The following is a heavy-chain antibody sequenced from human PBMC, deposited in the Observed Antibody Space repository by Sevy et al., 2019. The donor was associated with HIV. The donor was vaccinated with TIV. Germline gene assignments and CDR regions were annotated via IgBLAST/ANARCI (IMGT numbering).Heavy chain of an antibody. D-gene: IGHD3-10*01. CDR1: GYTFIDHY. Sequence: ASVKVSCKASGYTFIDHYIHWVRQAPGQGLEWMGWMNTNSDFTKSAQNFQGRVTMTRDTSIDTVYMELRSLTSDDTALDYCAGEGGVVREYGVDYWGQGTLVTVSS. CDR3: AGEGGVVREYGVDY. CDR2: MNTNSDFT. J-gene: IGHJ4*02. V-gene: IGHV1-2*02.